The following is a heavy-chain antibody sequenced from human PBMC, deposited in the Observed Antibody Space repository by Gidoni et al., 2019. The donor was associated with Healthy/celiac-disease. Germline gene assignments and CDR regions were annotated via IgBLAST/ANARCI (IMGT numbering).Heavy chain of an antibody. D-gene: IGHD6-19*01. J-gene: IGHJ3*02. CDR2: ISWNSGSI. CDR1: GSTFDDYA. V-gene: IGHV3-9*01. Sequence: EVQLVEYGGGLVQRGRSLWLSCGAAGSTFDDYAMHWVRQAPGKGLGWVSGISWNSGSIGYADSVKGRFTISRDNAKNSLYLQMNSLRAEDTALYSCAKDVRGSGWSNAFDIWGQGTMVTVSS. CDR3: AKDVRGSGWSNAFDI.